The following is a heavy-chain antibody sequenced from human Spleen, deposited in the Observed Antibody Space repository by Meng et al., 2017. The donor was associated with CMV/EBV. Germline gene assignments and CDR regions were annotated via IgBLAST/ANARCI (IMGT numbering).Heavy chain of an antibody. CDR1: GGSITSTSSY. CDR2: IYYRGST. CDR3: ARGVGALRY. V-gene: IGHV4-39*01. Sequence: ESGPGLVKPSETLSLTCTISGGSITSTSSYWGWIRQPPGKGLELIGSIYYRGSTNYNPSLKSRISMSVDMSKNQFSLKLSSVTAADTAVYYCARGVGALRYWGQGTLVTVSS. J-gene: IGHJ4*02. D-gene: IGHD3-3*01.